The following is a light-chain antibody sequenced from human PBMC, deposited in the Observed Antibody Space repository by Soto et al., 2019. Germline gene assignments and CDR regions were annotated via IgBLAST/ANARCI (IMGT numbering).Light chain of an antibody. J-gene: IGLJ1*01. V-gene: IGLV2-14*01. CDR2: EVS. Sequence: QSVLAQPASVSGSPGESISISCTGTSSDVGNYKYVSWYQQHPGKAPKLMIYEVSNRPSGVSNRFSGSKSGNTASLTISGLQAEDETDYYCFSYTSSGTYGFGTGTQVTVL. CDR1: SSDVGNYKY. CDR3: FSYTSSGTYG.